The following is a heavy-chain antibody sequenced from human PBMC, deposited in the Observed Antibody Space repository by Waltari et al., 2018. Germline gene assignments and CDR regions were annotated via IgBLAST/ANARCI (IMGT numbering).Heavy chain of an antibody. Sequence: QLKLQESDPGLVKPSGTLSLTCGVSGDSMSSTYWWSWVRQTPGKGLEWIGQVHGSGKSNYNPSFAGRVIVSLDTDNNQFSLEVASATAADTAIYYCARDRGRGLYLDSWGPGMLVTVSP. CDR3: ARDRGRGLYLDS. D-gene: IGHD2-15*01. V-gene: IGHV4-4*02. CDR1: GDSMSSTYW. CDR2: VHGSGKS. J-gene: IGHJ4*02.